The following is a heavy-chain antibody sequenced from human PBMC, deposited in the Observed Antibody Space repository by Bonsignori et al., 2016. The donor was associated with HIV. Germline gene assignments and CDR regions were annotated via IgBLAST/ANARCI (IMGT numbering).Heavy chain of an antibody. CDR3: ARSDSGSYYYYYYYMDV. CDR2: IYYSGST. D-gene: IGHD3-10*01. CDR1: GGSISSYY. V-gene: IGHV4-59*01. J-gene: IGHJ6*03. Sequence: GSLRLSCTVSGGSISSYYWSWIRQPPGKGLEWIGYIYYSGSTNYNPSLKSRVTISVDTSKNQFSLKLSSVTAADTAVYYCARSDSGSYYYYYYYMDVWGKGTTVTVSS.